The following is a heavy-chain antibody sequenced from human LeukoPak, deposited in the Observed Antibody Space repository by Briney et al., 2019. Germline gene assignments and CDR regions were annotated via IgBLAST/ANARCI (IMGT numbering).Heavy chain of an antibody. V-gene: IGHV3-23*01. CDR3: AKRGGIAAAGTPTGY. CDR1: GFTFSSSA. CDR2: ISGSGSGGST. Sequence: GGSLRLSCAASGFTFSSSAMSWVRQAPGKGLEWVSNISGSGSGGSTYYADSAKGRFTISRDNSKNTLYLQMNSLRAEDTAVYYCAKRGGIAAAGTPTGYWGQGSLVTVSS. D-gene: IGHD6-13*01. J-gene: IGHJ4*02.